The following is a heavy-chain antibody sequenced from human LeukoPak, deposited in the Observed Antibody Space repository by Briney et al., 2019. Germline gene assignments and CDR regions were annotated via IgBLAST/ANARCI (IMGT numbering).Heavy chain of an antibody. CDR2: MNPNSGNT. Sequence: ASVKVSCKASGYTFTSYDINWVRQATGQGLEWMGWMNPNSGNTGYAQKFQGRVTMTRNTSISTAYMELSSLRSEDTAAYYCARARGYCSSTSCYKDYYYGMDVWGQGTTVTVSS. CDR1: GYTFTSYD. CDR3: ARARGYCSSTSCYKDYYYGMDV. V-gene: IGHV1-8*01. D-gene: IGHD2-2*02. J-gene: IGHJ6*02.